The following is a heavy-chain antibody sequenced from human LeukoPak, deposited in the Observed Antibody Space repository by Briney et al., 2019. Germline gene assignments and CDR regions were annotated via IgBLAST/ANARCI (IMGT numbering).Heavy chain of an antibody. D-gene: IGHD6-19*01. CDR3: ARVDSSGWYVTEPFDY. CDR2: INWNGGST. Sequence: GGSLRLSCAASGFTFDDYGMSWVRQAPGKGLEWVSGINWNGGSTGYADSVKGRFTISRDNAKNSLYLQMNSLRAEDTALYHCARVDSSGWYVTEPFDYWGQGTLVTVSS. CDR1: GFTFDDYG. V-gene: IGHV3-20*01. J-gene: IGHJ4*02.